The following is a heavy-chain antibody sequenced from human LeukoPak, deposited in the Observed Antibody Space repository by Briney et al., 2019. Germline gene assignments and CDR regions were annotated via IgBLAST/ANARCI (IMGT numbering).Heavy chain of an antibody. Sequence: GASVKVSCKASGYTFTGYYMHWVRQAPGQGLEWMGWISAYNGNTNYAQKLQGRVTMTTDTSTSTAYMELRSLRSDDTAVYYCAITGTTYSNWFDPWGQGTLVTVSS. CDR1: GYTFTGYY. CDR2: ISAYNGNT. J-gene: IGHJ5*02. D-gene: IGHD1-7*01. CDR3: AITGTTYSNWFDP. V-gene: IGHV1-18*04.